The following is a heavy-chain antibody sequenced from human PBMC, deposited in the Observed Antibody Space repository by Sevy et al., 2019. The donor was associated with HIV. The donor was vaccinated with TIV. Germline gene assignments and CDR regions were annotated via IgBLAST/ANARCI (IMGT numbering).Heavy chain of an antibody. D-gene: IGHD3-10*01. V-gene: IGHV4-59*11. J-gene: IGHJ6*02. CDR2: IYYNGNA. Sequence: SETLSLTCTVSGVSISTHSWSWIRQPPGKGLEYIGYIYYNGNANYNPSFQSRVTISGDTSMNQLSLKLTSVTAADTAVYYCARDMDYFYGMDVWGQGTTVTVSS. CDR1: GVSISTHS. CDR3: ARDMDYFYGMDV.